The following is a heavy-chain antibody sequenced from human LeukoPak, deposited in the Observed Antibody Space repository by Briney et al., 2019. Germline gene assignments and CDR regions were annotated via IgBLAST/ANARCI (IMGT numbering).Heavy chain of an antibody. J-gene: IGHJ6*03. V-gene: IGHV1-8*01. Sequence: ASVTVSCKASGYTFTSYDINWVRQATGQGLEWMGWMNPNSGNTGYAQKFQGRVTMTRNTSISTAYMELSSLRSEDTAVYYCARVVGYDSSGYFFVYYYYMDVWGKGTTVTVSS. CDR2: MNPNSGNT. CDR3: ARVVGYDSSGYFFVYYYYMDV. D-gene: IGHD3-22*01. CDR1: GYTFTSYD.